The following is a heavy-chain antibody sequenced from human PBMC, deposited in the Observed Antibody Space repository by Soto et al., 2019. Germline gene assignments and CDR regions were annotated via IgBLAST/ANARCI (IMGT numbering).Heavy chain of an antibody. Sequence: WASVKVSCKASRYTFTGYYMHWVRQAPGQGLEWMGWINPNSGGTNYAQKFQGRVTMTRDTSISTAYMELSRLRPDDTAVYYCARGGDGYSTYYFDYWGQGTLVTVSS. CDR2: INPNSGGT. V-gene: IGHV1-2*02. J-gene: IGHJ4*02. D-gene: IGHD5-18*01. CDR1: RYTFTGYY. CDR3: ARGGDGYSTYYFDY.